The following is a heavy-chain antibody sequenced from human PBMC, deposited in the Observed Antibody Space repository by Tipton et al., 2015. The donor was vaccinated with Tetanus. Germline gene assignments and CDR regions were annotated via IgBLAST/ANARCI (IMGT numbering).Heavy chain of an antibody. CDR3: ARADSNGYYLD. D-gene: IGHD3-22*01. Sequence: TLSLTCTVSGGSIGSGTYYWSWIRQPPGKGLEYIGFVYYSGSTYYTPSLRSRLTMSLDTSKNQFSLNLSSVTASDTAVYYCARADSNGYYLDWGQGTLIPVSS. V-gene: IGHV4-31*03. CDR2: VYYSGST. CDR1: GGSIGSGTYY. J-gene: IGHJ4*02.